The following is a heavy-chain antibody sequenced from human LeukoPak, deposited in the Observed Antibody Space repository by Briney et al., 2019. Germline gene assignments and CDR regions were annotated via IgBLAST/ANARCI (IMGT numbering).Heavy chain of an antibody. CDR1: GYSISSGYY. CDR2: ISGSGGST. J-gene: IGHJ3*02. Sequence: ETLSLTCTVSGYSISSGYYWGWIRQPPGKGLEWVSAISGSGGSTYYADSVKGRFTISRDNSKNTLYLQMNSLRAEDTAVYYCASLEGGATLWADAFDIWGQGTMVTVSS. D-gene: IGHD1-26*01. V-gene: IGHV3-23*01. CDR3: ASLEGGATLWADAFDI.